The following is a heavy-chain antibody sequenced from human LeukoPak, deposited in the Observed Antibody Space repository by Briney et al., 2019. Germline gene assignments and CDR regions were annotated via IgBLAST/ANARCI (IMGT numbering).Heavy chain of an antibody. V-gene: IGHV4-59*01. CDR3: ARSPYYYDSSGYYDY. CDR1: GGSISSYY. D-gene: IGHD3-22*01. Sequence: SETLSLTCTVAGGSISSYYWSWIRQPPGKGLEWVGYIYYSGSTNYNPSLKSRVTISVDTSKHQFSLKLSSVTAADTAVYYCARSPYYYDSSGYYDYWGQGTLVTVSS. J-gene: IGHJ4*02. CDR2: IYYSGST.